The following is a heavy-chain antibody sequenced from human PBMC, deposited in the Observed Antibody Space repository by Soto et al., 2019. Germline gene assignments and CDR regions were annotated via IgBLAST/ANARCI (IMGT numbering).Heavy chain of an antibody. J-gene: IGHJ4*02. CDR2: VIPIFGTP. V-gene: IGHV1-69*06. CDR3: AKAADFYGSGTYYNDFDY. Sequence: QVQLVQSGAEVKKPGSSVKVSCKASGGTFSSFASSWVLQAPGQGLEWMGGVIPIFGTPKYAQRVQGRVTITEAKSTITADMELSSLRSGDTAVYYCAKAADFYGSGTYYNDFDYWGQGTLVTVSS. CDR1: GGTFSSFA. D-gene: IGHD3-10*01.